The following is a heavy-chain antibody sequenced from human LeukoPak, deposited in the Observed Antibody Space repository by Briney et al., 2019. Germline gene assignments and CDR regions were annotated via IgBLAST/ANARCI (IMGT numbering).Heavy chain of an antibody. CDR2: ISGSGGST. Sequence: GGSLRLSCAASGFTFSSYSMNWVRQAPGKGLEWVSAISGSGGSTYYADSVRGRFTISRDNSKNTLYLQMNSLRAEDTAVYYCAKGLTGEAAFDIWGQGTMVTVSS. CDR3: AKGLTGEAAFDI. D-gene: IGHD7-27*01. V-gene: IGHV3-23*01. CDR1: GFTFSSYS. J-gene: IGHJ3*02.